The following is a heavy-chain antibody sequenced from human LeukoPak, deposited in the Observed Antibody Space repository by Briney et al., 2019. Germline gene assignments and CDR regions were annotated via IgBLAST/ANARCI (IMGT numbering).Heavy chain of an antibody. CDR3: AKSGTIFGVVIMGDY. CDR2: ISGSGGST. Sequence: GGSLRLSRAASGFTFSSYAMSWVRQAPGKGLEWVSAISGSGGSTYYADSVKGRFTISRDNSKNTLYLQMNSLRAEDTAVYYCAKSGTIFGVVIMGDYWGQGTLVTVSS. J-gene: IGHJ4*02. V-gene: IGHV3-23*01. CDR1: GFTFSSYA. D-gene: IGHD3-3*01.